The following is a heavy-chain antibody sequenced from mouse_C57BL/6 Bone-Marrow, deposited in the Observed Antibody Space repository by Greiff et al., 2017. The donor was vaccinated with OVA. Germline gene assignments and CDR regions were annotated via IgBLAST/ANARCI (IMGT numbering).Heavy chain of an antibody. CDR1: GYTFTSYW. CDR3: TRLANYYYGSSYAMDY. J-gene: IGHJ4*01. D-gene: IGHD1-1*01. V-gene: IGHV1-5*01. CDR2: IYPGNSDT. Sequence: DVKLQESGTVLARPGASVKMSCKTSGYTFTSYWMHWVKQRPGQGLEWIGAIYPGNSDTSYNQKFKGKAKLTAVTSASTAYMELSSLTNEDSAVYYCTRLANYYYGSSYAMDYWGQGTSVTVSS.